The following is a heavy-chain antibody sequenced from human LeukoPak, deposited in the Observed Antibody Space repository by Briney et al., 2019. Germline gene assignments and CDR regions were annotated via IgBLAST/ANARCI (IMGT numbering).Heavy chain of an antibody. Sequence: ASVKVSCKASGYTFTSYGISWVRQAPGQGLEWIGWISAYNGNTNYAQKLQGRVTMTTDTSTSTAYMELRSLRSDDTAVYYCARVWFGELAGLSPFDPWGQGTLVTVSS. D-gene: IGHD3-10*01. V-gene: IGHV1-18*01. CDR1: GYTFTSYG. CDR2: ISAYNGNT. CDR3: ARVWFGELAGLSPFDP. J-gene: IGHJ5*02.